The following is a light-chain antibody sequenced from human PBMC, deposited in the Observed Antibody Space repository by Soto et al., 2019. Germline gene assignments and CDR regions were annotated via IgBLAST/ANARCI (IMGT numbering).Light chain of an antibody. V-gene: IGKV3-20*01. CDR2: EAS. J-gene: IGKJ5*01. CDR3: QQYGSSPYT. CDR1: LSISNS. Sequence: EIVLTQSPATLSLSPGERATLSCRASLSISNSLAWYQQKPGQAPRLLIYEASSRATGIPDRFSGSGSGTDSTLTISRLEPEDFAVYYCQQYGSSPYTFGQGTRLEIK.